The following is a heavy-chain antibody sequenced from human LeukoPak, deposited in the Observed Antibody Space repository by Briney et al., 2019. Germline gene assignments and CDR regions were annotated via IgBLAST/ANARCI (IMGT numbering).Heavy chain of an antibody. D-gene: IGHD6-13*01. J-gene: IGHJ4*02. V-gene: IGHV3-23*01. CDR1: GFSFNNYA. CDR3: AKDSGSSWYRDHDY. Sequence: PGGSLRLSCAASGFSFNNYAMSWVRQAPGKGLEWVSAISTTGGSTYYADSVKGRFTISRDNSKNTLSLQMDSLRVEDTAVYYCAKDSGSSWYRDHDYWGQGTLVTVSS. CDR2: ISTTGGST.